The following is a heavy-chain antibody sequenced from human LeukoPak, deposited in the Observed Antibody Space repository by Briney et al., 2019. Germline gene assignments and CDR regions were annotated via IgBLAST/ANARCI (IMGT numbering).Heavy chain of an antibody. Sequence: PGGSLRLSCAASGFTFSSYSMNWVRQAPGKGLEWVSSISSSSTYIYYADSVKGRFTISRDNAKNSLYLQMNSLRAEDTAVYYCASSGITIFGVVINWGQGTLVTVSS. D-gene: IGHD3-3*01. CDR1: GFTFSSYS. CDR2: ISSSSTYI. J-gene: IGHJ4*02. CDR3: ASSGITIFGVVIN. V-gene: IGHV3-21*01.